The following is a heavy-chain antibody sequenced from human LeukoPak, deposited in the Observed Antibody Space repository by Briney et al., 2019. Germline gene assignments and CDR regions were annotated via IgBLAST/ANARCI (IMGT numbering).Heavy chain of an antibody. Sequence: PSQTLSLTRAISGDSVSSNSAAWNWIRQSPSRGLEWLGRTYYRSKYYNDYAASVKGRIAINPDTSKNQFSLQLKSVTPEDTAVYYCARGVQPLHESDVFDMWGQGTMVTVSS. CDR3: ARGVQPLHESDVFDM. V-gene: IGHV6-1*01. D-gene: IGHD2-2*01. J-gene: IGHJ3*02. CDR1: GDSVSSNSAA. CDR2: TYYRSKYYN.